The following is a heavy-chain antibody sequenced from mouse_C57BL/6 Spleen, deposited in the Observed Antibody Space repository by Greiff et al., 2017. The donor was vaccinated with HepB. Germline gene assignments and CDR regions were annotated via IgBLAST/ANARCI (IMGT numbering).Heavy chain of an antibody. CDR3: ARHPNYYYGSSYEDYAMDY. V-gene: IGHV5-6*02. CDR1: GFTFSSYG. Sequence: DVMLVESGGDLVKPGGSLKLSCAASGFTFSSYGMSWVRQTPDKRLEWVATISSGGSYTYYPDSVKARFTISRDNAKNTLYLQMSSLKSEDTAMYYCARHPNYYYGSSYEDYAMDYWGQGTSVTVSS. CDR2: ISSGGSYT. D-gene: IGHD1-1*01. J-gene: IGHJ4*01.